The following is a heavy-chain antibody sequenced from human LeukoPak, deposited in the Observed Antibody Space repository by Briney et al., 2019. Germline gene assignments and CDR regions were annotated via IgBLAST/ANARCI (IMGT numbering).Heavy chain of an antibody. CDR1: GGSFSGYY. CDR3: ARGRRRGAILNWFDP. V-gene: IGHV4-34*01. D-gene: IGHD3-10*01. Sequence: PSETLSLTCAVCGGSFSGYYWSWIRQPPGKGLEWMGEINHSGSTNYNPSLKSRVTISVNTSKNQFSLKLSSVTAADTAVYYCARGRRRGAILNWFDPWGQGTLVTVSS. CDR2: INHSGST. J-gene: IGHJ5*02.